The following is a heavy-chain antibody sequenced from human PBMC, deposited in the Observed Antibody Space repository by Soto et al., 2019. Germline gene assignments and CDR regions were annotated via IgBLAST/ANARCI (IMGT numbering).Heavy chain of an antibody. Sequence: GXSLGLSWAASGFTFDDYAMHWVRQAPGKGLEWVSGISWNSGSIGYADSVKGRFTISRDNAKNSLYLQMNSLRAEDTALYYCAKAPGPIAVAGTDYWGQGTLVTVSS. D-gene: IGHD6-19*01. CDR1: GFTFDDYA. J-gene: IGHJ4*02. V-gene: IGHV3-9*01. CDR3: AKAPGPIAVAGTDY. CDR2: ISWNSGSI.